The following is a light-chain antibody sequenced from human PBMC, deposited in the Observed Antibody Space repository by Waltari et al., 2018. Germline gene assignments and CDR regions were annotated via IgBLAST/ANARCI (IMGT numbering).Light chain of an antibody. CDR3: QHYVRLPAT. J-gene: IGKJ1*01. CDR1: QRVRGS. Sequence: EIVLTQSPGTLSLSPGERATLSCRASQRVRGSLAGYQHKAGQALRLLIYGASSRATGIPDRFSGSGTRTDFSLTSSRRGHEDFAGYYGQHYVRLPATFGQGTKVEIK. CDR2: GAS. V-gene: IGKV3-20*01.